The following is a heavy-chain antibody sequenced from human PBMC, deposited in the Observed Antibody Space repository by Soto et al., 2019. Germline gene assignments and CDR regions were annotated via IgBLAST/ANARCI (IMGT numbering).Heavy chain of an antibody. CDR3: ARGRYGDY. V-gene: IGHV1-18*01. CDR1: SYAFTTYG. J-gene: IGHJ4*02. D-gene: IGHD1-1*01. CDR2: INAHNGNT. Sequence: QVHLVQYGAEVKKPGASVKVSCRGSSYAFTTYGITWVRQAPGQGLEWMGWINAHNGNTNYAQKLQGRVTVTRDTSTSTAYMELRSLRSDDTAVYYCARGRYGDYWGQGALVTVSS.